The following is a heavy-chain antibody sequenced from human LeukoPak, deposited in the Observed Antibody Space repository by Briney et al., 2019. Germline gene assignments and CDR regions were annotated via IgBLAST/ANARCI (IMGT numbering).Heavy chain of an antibody. J-gene: IGHJ4*02. Sequence: PGGSLRLSCAVSGFTLSRNAMTWVRQAPGKGLEWVANIKQDGSKKSYVDSVKGRFTISRDNAKNSLYLQMNSLRAEDTAIYYCTRVGYIDEGIDYWGQGTLVTVSS. CDR3: TRVGYIDEGIDY. V-gene: IGHV3-7*04. D-gene: IGHD5-24*01. CDR2: IKQDGSKK. CDR1: GFTLSRNA.